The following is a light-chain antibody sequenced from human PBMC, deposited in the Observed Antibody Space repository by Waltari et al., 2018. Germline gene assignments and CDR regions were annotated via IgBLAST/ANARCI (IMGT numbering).Light chain of an antibody. J-gene: IGKJ1*01. Sequence: DIVMTQSPDPLAVSLGERATINFQSSQSVLHSSNNKNYLAWYQQKPGQPPKLLIYWASTRESGVPDRFSGSGSGTDFTLTISSLQAEDVAVYYCQQYYSTPWTFGQGTKVEIK. V-gene: IGKV4-1*01. CDR3: QQYYSTPWT. CDR1: QSVLHSSNNKNY. CDR2: WAS.